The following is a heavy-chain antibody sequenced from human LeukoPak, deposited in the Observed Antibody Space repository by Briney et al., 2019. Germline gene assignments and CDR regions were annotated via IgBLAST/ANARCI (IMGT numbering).Heavy chain of an antibody. D-gene: IGHD3-16*01. CDR1: GFTFSSYG. J-gene: IGHJ5*02. CDR2: IRYDGSNK. Sequence: PGGSLRLSCAASGFTFSSYGMHWVRQAPGKGLEWVAFIRYDGSNKYYADSVKGRFTISRDNSKNTLYLQMNSLRTEDTAVYYWAKGDKMLTWRRTYNRFDPWGQGTLVTVSS. CDR3: AKGDKMLTWRRTYNRFDP. V-gene: IGHV3-30*02.